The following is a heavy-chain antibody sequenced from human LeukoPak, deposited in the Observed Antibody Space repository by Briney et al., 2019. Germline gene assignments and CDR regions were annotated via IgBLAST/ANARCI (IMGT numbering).Heavy chain of an antibody. CDR2: IYYSGST. V-gene: IGHV4-59*01. CDR1: GGSISSYY. CDR3: ARTHVVTATVDL. D-gene: IGHD2-15*01. J-gene: IGHJ5*02. Sequence: SETLSLTCTVSGGSISSYYWSWIRQPPGKGLEWIGYIYYSGSTNYNPSLKSRVTISVDTSKNQFSLKLSSVTAADTAVYFCARTHVVTATVDLWGQGTLVTVSS.